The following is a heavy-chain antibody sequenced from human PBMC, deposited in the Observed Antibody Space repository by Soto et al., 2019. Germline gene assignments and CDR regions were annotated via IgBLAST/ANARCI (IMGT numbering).Heavy chain of an antibody. CDR2: LSGSGYQT. D-gene: IGHD3-3*01. V-gene: IGHV3-23*01. Sequence: EVQLLESGGGLVQPGGSLRLSCATDGFTFDSYAMHWVRQAPGKGLEWVSSLSGSGYQTYYADSVKGRLTISRDRSKNTVYLQMNSLRAEDTAVYCCAKDRLTVFGVVVTFDDWGRGTLVTVAS. CDR1: GFTFDSYA. J-gene: IGHJ4*02. CDR3: AKDRLTVFGVVVTFDD.